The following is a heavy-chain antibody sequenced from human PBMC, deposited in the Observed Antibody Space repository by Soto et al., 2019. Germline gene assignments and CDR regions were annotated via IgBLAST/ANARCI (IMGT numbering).Heavy chain of an antibody. CDR3: ARVKVPAAILGAFDL. Sequence: ASVKVSCKASGYTFSTYGITWVRQAPGQGLDWMGWINPFKGDTNSAARFQDRVTMTTDTSTRTAYMELRSFRSDDTAVYYCARVKVPAAILGAFDLWGQGTLVTVSS. V-gene: IGHV1-18*01. CDR2: INPFKGDT. J-gene: IGHJ3*01. D-gene: IGHD2-2*02. CDR1: GYTFSTYG.